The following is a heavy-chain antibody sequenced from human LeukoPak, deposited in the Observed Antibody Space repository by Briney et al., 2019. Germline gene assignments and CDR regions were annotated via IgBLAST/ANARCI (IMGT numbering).Heavy chain of an antibody. V-gene: IGHV1-2*02. J-gene: IGHJ5*02. CDR2: INPNSGGT. CDR1: GYTFTGYY. Sequence: ASVKVSCTASGYTFTGYYMHWVRQAPGQGLEWMGWINPNSGGTNYAQKIPGRVTMTRDTSISTAYMELSRLRSDDTAVYYCARPPKRKNWFDPWGQGTLVTVPS. CDR3: ARPPKRKNWFDP.